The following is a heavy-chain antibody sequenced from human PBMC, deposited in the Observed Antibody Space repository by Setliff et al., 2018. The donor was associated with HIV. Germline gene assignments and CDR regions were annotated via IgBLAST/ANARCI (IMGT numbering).Heavy chain of an antibody. D-gene: IGHD2-15*01. V-gene: IGHV3-23*01. CDR1: GFTFNTYA. Sequence: GGSLRLSCAASGFTFNTYAMSWVRQAPGKGLEWVSVISGSGASTFYADSVKGRFTISRDNSKSTLYLQMSGLRVEDTAVYYCAKDGISGGAYPPYYFDYWGHGTLVTVSS. J-gene: IGHJ4*01. CDR2: ISGSGAST. CDR3: AKDGISGGAYPPYYFDY.